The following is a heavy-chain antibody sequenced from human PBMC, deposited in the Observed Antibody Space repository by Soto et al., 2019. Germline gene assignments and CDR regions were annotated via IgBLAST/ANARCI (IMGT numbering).Heavy chain of an antibody. CDR1: GGTFSSYA. V-gene: IGHV1-69*01. J-gene: IGHJ3*02. D-gene: IGHD3-22*01. CDR3: ARDRPPYYYDSSGYDDAFDI. Sequence: QVQLVQSGAEVKKPGSSVKASCKASGGTFSSYAISWVRQAPGQGLEWMGGIIPIFGTANYAQKFQGRVTITADESTSTAYMELSSLRSEDTAVYYCARDRPPYYYDSSGYDDAFDIWGQGTMVTVSS. CDR2: IIPIFGTA.